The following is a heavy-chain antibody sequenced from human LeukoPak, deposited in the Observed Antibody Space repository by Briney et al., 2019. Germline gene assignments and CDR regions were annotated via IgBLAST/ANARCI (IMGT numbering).Heavy chain of an antibody. CDR1: GGSISSGGYY. Sequence: SETLSPTCTVSGGSISSGGYYWSWIRQHPGKGLEWIGYIYYSGNTYYNPSLKSRVTISVDTSKNQFSLKLSSVTAADTAVYYCARTGRRDSGGYYYFDYWGQGTPVTVSS. CDR3: ARTGRRDSGGYYYFDY. D-gene: IGHD3-22*01. V-gene: IGHV4-31*03. J-gene: IGHJ4*02. CDR2: IYYSGNT.